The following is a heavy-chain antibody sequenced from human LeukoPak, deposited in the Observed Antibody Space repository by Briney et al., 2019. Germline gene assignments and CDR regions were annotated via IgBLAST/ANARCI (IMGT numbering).Heavy chain of an antibody. Sequence: ASVKVSCKASGYTFTGYYMHWVRQAPGQGLEWMGWINPNSGGTNYAQKFQGRVTMTRDTSISTAYMELSRLRSDDTAVYYCARQDSSSWNADYWGQGTLVTASS. D-gene: IGHD6-13*01. CDR3: ARQDSSSWNADY. J-gene: IGHJ4*02. V-gene: IGHV1-2*02. CDR2: INPNSGGT. CDR1: GYTFTGYY.